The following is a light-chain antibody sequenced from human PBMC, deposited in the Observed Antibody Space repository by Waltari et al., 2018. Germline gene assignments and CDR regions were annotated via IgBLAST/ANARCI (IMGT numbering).Light chain of an antibody. V-gene: IGKV4-1*01. CDR1: LSLLHSSENKNY. CDR2: VAS. Sequence: DIVMTQYPDPLSASLGERPTTNCNSSLSLLHSSENKNYLGWYQQKSGQSPKLLIYVASTRAAGVPNRCSSSGSGKDFTHTISSLQAEDGVVYYWQHYHRTPFTFGPGTKVDIK. J-gene: IGKJ3*01. CDR3: QHYHRTPFT.